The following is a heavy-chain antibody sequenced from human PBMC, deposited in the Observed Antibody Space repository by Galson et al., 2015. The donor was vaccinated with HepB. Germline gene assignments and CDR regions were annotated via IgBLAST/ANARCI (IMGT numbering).Heavy chain of an antibody. CDR1: GITVNTKY. J-gene: IGHJ4*02. CDR2: IYAGGTT. V-gene: IGHV3-66*01. CDR3: ATWDTAMVGFDY. Sequence: SLRLSCAASGITVNTKYMSWVRQAPGKGLEWVSFIYAGGTTYDADSVKGRFTISKDNSKNTLYLQMNSLRAEDTAVYYCATWDTAMVGFDYWGQGTLVTASS. D-gene: IGHD5-18*01.